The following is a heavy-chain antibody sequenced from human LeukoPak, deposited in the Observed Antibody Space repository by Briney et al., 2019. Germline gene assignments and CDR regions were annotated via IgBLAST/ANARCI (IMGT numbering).Heavy chain of an antibody. Sequence: SETLSLTCAVYGGSFSGYYWSWIRQPPGKGLEWIGEINHSGSTNYNPSLKSRVTISVETSKNQFSLKLSSVTAADTAVYYCARGSARYFDWFVYGNWCDPWGQGTLVTVSS. CDR2: INHSGST. D-gene: IGHD3-9*01. CDR1: GGSFSGYY. CDR3: ARGSARYFDWFVYGNWCDP. J-gene: IGHJ5*02. V-gene: IGHV4-34*01.